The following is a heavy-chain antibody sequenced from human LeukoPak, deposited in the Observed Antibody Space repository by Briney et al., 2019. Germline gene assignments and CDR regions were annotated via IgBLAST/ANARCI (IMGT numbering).Heavy chain of an antibody. V-gene: IGHV4-39*01. CDR3: ARHFPGVAVAGYYFDY. D-gene: IGHD6-19*01. CDR1: GGSISSSSYY. Sequence: PSETLSLTCTVSGGSISSSSYYWRWIRQPPGKGLEWIGSIYYSGSTYYNPSLKSRVTISVDTSKNQFSLKLSSVTAADTAVYYCARHFPGVAVAGYYFDYWGQGTLVTVSS. J-gene: IGHJ4*02. CDR2: IYYSGST.